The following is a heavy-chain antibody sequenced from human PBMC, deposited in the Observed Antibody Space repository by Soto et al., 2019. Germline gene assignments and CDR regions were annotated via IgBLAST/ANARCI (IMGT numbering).Heavy chain of an antibody. CDR3: ARGELHSSGSPCDWFDP. J-gene: IGHJ5*02. V-gene: IGHV6-1*01. CDR2: TYYRSKWYN. D-gene: IGHD6-19*01. Sequence: SHTLSLTCAISGDSVSSNSAAWNWIRQSPSRGLEWLGRTYYRSKWYNDYAVSVKSRITINPDTSKNQFSLQLNSVTPEDTAVYYCARGELHSSGSPCDWFDPWGQGNLVTVAS. CDR1: GDSVSSNSAA.